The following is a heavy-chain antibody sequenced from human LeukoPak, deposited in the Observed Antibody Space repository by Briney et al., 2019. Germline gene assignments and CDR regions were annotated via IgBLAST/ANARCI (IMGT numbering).Heavy chain of an antibody. CDR2: IRSRAYGGTT. J-gene: IGHJ4*02. Sequence: GGSLRLSCTASGFTFCDYAMSWVRQAPGKGLEWVGFIRSRAYGGTTEYAASVKGTFTISRDNSKSIAYLQMNSLKTEDTALYYCTRALTVRGATYYSDYWGQGALVTVSS. V-gene: IGHV3-49*04. D-gene: IGHD1-26*01. CDR1: GFTFCDYA. CDR3: TRALTVRGATYYSDY.